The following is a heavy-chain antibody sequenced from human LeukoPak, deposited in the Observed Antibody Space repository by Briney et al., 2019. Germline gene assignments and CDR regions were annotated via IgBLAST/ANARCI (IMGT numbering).Heavy chain of an antibody. J-gene: IGHJ4*02. CDR1: GFTFSSYG. D-gene: IGHD6-13*01. V-gene: IGHV3-30*02. CDR3: AKSGYSSSRVPDY. CDR2: IRYDGSNK. Sequence: PGGSLRLSCAASGFTFSSYGMHWVRQAPGKGLEGVAFIRYDGSNKYYADSVKGRFTISRDNSKNTLYLQMNSLRAEDTAVYYCAKSGYSSSRVPDYWGQGTLVTVSS.